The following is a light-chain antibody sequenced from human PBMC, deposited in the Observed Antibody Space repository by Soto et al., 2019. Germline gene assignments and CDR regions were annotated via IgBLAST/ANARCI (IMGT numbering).Light chain of an antibody. CDR3: QSYDSSLSGAV. CDR1: SSNIGAGYD. J-gene: IGLJ7*01. V-gene: IGLV1-40*01. CDR2: GNS. Sequence: QSVLTQPPSVSGAPGQRVTISCTGRSSNIGAGYDVHWYQQLPGTAPKLLIYGNSNRPSGVPDRFSGSKSGTSASLAITGLQAEDVADYYCQSYDSSLSGAVFGGGTQLTVL.